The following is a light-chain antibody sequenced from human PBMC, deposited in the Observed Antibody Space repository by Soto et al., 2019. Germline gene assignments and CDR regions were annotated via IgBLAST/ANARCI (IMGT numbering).Light chain of an antibody. CDR2: DAS. J-gene: IGKJ1*01. CDR3: QQSYNTPLT. V-gene: IGKV1-39*01. CDR1: QTIGTY. Sequence: IQMTQPPSSLSASVGHRVTITCLSSQTIGTYVNWYRQKSGAAPELLIYDASTLQSGVPSRFRGGASGTDFTLTISSLQLDDFATYYCQQSYNTPLTFGQGTMV.